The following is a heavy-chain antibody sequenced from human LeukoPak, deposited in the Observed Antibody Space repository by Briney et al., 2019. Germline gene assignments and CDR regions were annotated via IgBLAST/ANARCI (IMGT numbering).Heavy chain of an antibody. J-gene: IGHJ4*02. D-gene: IGHD2-2*01. CDR3: ASEGYCSSTSCYDY. CDR1: GFTFSSYW. Sequence: PGGSLRLSCAASGFTFSSYWMHWVRQAPGKGLVWVSRINSDGSSTSYADSVTGRFTISRDNAKNTLYLQMTSLRAEDTAVYYCASEGYCSSTSCYDYWGQGTLVTVSS. V-gene: IGHV3-74*01. CDR2: INSDGSST.